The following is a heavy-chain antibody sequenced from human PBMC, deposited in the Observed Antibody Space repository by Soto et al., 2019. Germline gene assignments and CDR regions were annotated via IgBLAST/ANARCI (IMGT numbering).Heavy chain of an antibody. CDR2: ISSSSSYI. V-gene: IGHV3-21*01. CDR3: ARDVTTQQYSSSEIDY. D-gene: IGHD6-13*01. J-gene: IGHJ4*02. Sequence: GGSLRLSCAASGFTFSSYSMNWVRQAPGKGLEWVSSISSSSSYIYYADSVKGRFTISRDNAKNSLYLQMNSLRAEDTAVYYCARDVTTQQYSSSEIDYWGQGTLVTVSS. CDR1: GFTFSSYS.